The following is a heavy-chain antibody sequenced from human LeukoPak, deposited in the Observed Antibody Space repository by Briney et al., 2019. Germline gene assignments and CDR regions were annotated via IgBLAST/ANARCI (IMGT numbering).Heavy chain of an antibody. CDR2: ISGSGGST. CDR3: AKVMPLYQLQWGLYDY. CDR1: GFTFSSYA. J-gene: IGHJ4*02. D-gene: IGHD2-2*01. V-gene: IGHV3-23*01. Sequence: GGSLRLSCAASGFTFSSYAMSWVRQAPGKGLEWVSAISGSGGSTYYADSVRGRFTISRDNSKNTLYLQMNSLRAEDTAVYYCAKVMPLYQLQWGLYDYWGQGTLVTVSS.